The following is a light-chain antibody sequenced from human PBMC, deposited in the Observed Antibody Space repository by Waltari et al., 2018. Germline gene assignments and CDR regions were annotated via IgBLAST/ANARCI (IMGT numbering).Light chain of an antibody. CDR3: QQSYSTPYT. J-gene: IGKJ2*01. Sequence: DIQMTQSPSSLSASVGDRVTITCRASQSISSYFNWYQQKPGKAPKPLIYAASSLQSGVPSRFSGSGSGTDFTLTISSLQPEDFATYYCQQSYSTPYTFGQGTKLEIK. CDR2: AAS. V-gene: IGKV1-39*01. CDR1: QSISSY.